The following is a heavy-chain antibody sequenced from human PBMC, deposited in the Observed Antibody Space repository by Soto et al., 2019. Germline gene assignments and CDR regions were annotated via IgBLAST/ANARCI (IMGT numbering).Heavy chain of an antibody. CDR3: AREKIGFGENLMDV. Sequence: EVQLVESGGGLVQPGGSLRLSCAASGFTISSYWMHWVRQAPGKGLVWVSRINSDGSSTTYAYSVQGRFTISRANAKNTGDLQMNSLRAEDTAVYYCAREKIGFGENLMDVWGRGTKFIVSS. CDR2: INSDGSST. D-gene: IGHD3-10*01. CDR1: GFTISSYW. J-gene: IGHJ6*02. V-gene: IGHV3-74*01.